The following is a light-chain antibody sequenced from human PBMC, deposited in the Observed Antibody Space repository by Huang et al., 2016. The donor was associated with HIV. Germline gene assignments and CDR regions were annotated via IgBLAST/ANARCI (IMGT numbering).Light chain of an antibody. CDR1: RSVCSS. V-gene: IGKV3-11*01. Sequence: EIVLTQSPATLSLSPGERATLSCRASRSVCSSLAWYQQKPGQAPRLLMYDAAHRATGIPARFSGSGSGTDFTLTISSLEPEDFAVYFCQQRTNWPALTFGGGTTVEIK. CDR3: QQRTNWPALT. J-gene: IGKJ4*01. CDR2: DAA.